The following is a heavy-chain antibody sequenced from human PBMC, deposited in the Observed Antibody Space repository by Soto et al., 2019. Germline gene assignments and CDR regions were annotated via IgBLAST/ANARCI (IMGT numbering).Heavy chain of an antibody. CDR3: ARGMGRYFDL. J-gene: IGHJ2*01. CDR1: GDSISNFY. D-gene: IGHD2-8*01. CDR2: ISARGTT. V-gene: IGHV4-4*07. Sequence: SETLSLTCTVSGDSISNFYWSWIRQPTGKGLESLGRISARGTTNYNPSLQSRVAMSLGTSKNQFSLRLTSLSAADTAVYFCARGMGRYFDLWGRGTLVTVSS.